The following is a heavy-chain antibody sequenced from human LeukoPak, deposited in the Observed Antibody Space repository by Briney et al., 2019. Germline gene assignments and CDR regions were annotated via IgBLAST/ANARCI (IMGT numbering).Heavy chain of an antibody. D-gene: IGHD4-23*01. V-gene: IGHV1-46*01. CDR1: GYTFTSYY. J-gene: IGHJ4*02. CDR2: INPSGGST. CDR3: ARDRTTVVTSWYFDY. Sequence: ASVNVSCKASGYTFTSYYMHWVRQAPGQGLEWMGIINPSGGSTSYAQKFQGRVTMTRDTSTSTVYMELSSLRSEDTAVYYCARDRTTVVTSWYFDYWGQGTLVTVSS.